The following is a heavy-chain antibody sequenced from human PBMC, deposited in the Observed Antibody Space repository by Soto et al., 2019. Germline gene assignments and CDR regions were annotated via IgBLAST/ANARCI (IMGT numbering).Heavy chain of an antibody. J-gene: IGHJ4*02. Sequence: AQLVESGGGVVQPGRSLRLSCAASGFAFSSYGMHWVRQAPGTGLEWVAVISYDGSLQHYADSVKGRFTISRDNSKNMLLLQISSLRAEDTAVYYCVSDRGYGHASVPYSWGQGTLVSVSS. CDR2: ISYDGSLQ. CDR3: VSDRGYGHASVPYS. V-gene: IGHV3-30*03. CDR1: GFAFSSYG. D-gene: IGHD5-18*01.